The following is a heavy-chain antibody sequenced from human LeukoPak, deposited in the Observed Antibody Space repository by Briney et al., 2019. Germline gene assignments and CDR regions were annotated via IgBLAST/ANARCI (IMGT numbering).Heavy chain of an antibody. CDR3: ARDFNAGQYGSGSYDY. J-gene: IGHJ4*02. D-gene: IGHD3-10*01. Sequence: ASVKVSCKASGYTFTGYYMHWVRQAPGQGLEWMGWINPNSGGTNYAQKFQGRVTMTRDTSISTAYMELSRLRSDDTAVYYCARDFNAGQYGSGSYDYWGQGTLVTVSS. CDR2: INPNSGGT. V-gene: IGHV1-2*02. CDR1: GYTFTGYY.